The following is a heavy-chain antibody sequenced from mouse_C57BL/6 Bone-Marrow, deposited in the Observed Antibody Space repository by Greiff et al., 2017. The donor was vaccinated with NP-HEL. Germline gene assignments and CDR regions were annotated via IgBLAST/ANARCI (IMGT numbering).Heavy chain of an antibody. Sequence: VQLQQPGAELVKPGASVKLSCKASGYTFTSYWMQWVKQRPGQGLEWIGEIDPSDSYTNYNQKFKGKATLTVDTSSSTAYMELSSLTSEDSAVYYCASPIHDGYYGEIMDYWGQGTSVTVSS. V-gene: IGHV1-50*01. CDR1: GYTFTSYW. D-gene: IGHD2-3*01. J-gene: IGHJ4*01. CDR2: IDPSDSYT. CDR3: ASPIHDGYYGEIMDY.